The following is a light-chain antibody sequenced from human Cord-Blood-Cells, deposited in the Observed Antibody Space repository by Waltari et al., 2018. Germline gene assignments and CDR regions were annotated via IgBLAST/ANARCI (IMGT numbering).Light chain of an antibody. J-gene: IGLJ1*01. CDR3: SSYTSSSTPYV. CDR2: EVS. V-gene: IGLV2-14*01. CDR1: SSDVGGYNY. Sequence: QSALTQPASVSGSPGQSITISCTGTSSDVGGYNYVSWYQQHPGKAPKRMIYEVSKRPSGVSNRFSGSKSGNTASLTISGLQAEDEADYYCSSYTSSSTPYVFGTGTKVTVL.